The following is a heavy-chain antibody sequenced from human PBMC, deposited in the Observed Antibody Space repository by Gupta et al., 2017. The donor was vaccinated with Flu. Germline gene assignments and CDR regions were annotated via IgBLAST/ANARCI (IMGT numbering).Heavy chain of an antibody. J-gene: IGHJ4*02. CDR1: SY. CDR3: ATVTSGC. Sequence: SYVQWVRQAPGKGLVWVSRINPDGSSTTYAESVKGRFTISRDNAKNTLYLQMNSLGDDDTAVYYCATVTSGCWGQGTLVTVSS. CDR2: INPDGSST. V-gene: IGHV3-74*03. D-gene: IGHD4-17*01.